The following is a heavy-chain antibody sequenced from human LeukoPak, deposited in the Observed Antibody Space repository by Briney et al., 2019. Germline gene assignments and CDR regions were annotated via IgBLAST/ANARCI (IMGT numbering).Heavy chain of an antibody. CDR2: IYPSGYT. J-gene: IGHJ6*03. V-gene: IGHV4-4*07. CDR1: GGSISTYY. CDR3: AGIWFGELDYYYMDV. Sequence: AETLSLTCTVSGGSISTYYWSWIRQPAGKGLEWIGRIYPSGYTNYNPSLKSRVTMSVDTSKYQFSLKLSSVTALDTAVYYCAGIWFGELDYYYMDVWGKGTSVTVSS. D-gene: IGHD3-10*01.